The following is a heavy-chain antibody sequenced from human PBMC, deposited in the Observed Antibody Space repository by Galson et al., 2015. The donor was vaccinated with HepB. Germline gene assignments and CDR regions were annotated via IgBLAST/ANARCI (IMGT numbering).Heavy chain of an antibody. CDR1: GFTFSDHY. CDR2: TRNKANSYTT. CDR3: ARSSPNWDDTLDF. J-gene: IGHJ4*02. Sequence: SLRLSCAASGFTFSDHYMDWVRQAPGQGLEWVGRTRNKANSYTTEYAASVKGRFTISRDDSKSSLYLQMNSLKTEDTAVYYCARSSPNWDDTLDFWGQGTLVTVSS. D-gene: IGHD1-20*01. V-gene: IGHV3-72*01.